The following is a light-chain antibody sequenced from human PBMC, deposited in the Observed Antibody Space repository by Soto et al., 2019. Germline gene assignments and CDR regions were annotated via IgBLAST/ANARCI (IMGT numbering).Light chain of an antibody. CDR2: GAS. Sequence: EIVMTQSPGTLSVSPGESATLSCRASQSVSSNYLAWYQQKPGQAPRLLIYGASSRATGISDRFSGSGSGTDFTLTISRLEPEDFAVCYCHQYGSSSWTFGQGTKVDIK. V-gene: IGKV3-20*01. CDR1: QSVSSNY. J-gene: IGKJ1*01. CDR3: HQYGSSSWT.